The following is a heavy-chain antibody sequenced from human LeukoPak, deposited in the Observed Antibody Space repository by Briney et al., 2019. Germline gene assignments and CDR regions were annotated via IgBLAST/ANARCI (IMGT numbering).Heavy chain of an antibody. V-gene: IGHV3-21*01. CDR3: ASATYGGVAPHY. CDR1: GFTFSSYS. Sequence: GGSLRLSCAASGFTFSSYSMNWVRQAPGKGLEWVSSISSSSSYIYYADSVKGRFTISRDNAKNSLYLQMNSLRAEDTAVYYCASATYGGVAPHYWGQGTLVTVSS. CDR2: ISSSSSYI. D-gene: IGHD4-23*01. J-gene: IGHJ4*02.